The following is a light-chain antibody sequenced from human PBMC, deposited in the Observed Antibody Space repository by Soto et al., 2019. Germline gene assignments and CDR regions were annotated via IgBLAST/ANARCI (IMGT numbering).Light chain of an antibody. CDR2: DVS. V-gene: IGLV2-14*03. CDR3: TSFTSTHTYV. Sequence: QSVLAQPASVSGSPGQSITISCTGTSSDVGGYNYVSWYQQHPDKAPRLMIYDVSNRPSGVSDRFSGSKSGDTASLTISGLQAEDEADYYCTSFTSTHTYVFGTGTKVTV. CDR1: SSDVGGYNY. J-gene: IGLJ1*01.